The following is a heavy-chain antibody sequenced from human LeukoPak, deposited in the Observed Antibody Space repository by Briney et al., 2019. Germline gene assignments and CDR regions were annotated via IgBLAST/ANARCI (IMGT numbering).Heavy chain of an antibody. D-gene: IGHD1-26*01. CDR3: ARRTLVGARSYFDY. CDR2: IIPIFGTA. Sequence: GASVKVSCKASGGTFSSYAISWVRQAPGQGLEWMGGIIPIFGTANYAQKFQGRVTITADESTSTAYMELSSLRSEDTAVYYCARRTLVGARSYFDYWGQGTLVTVSS. CDR1: GGTFSSYA. J-gene: IGHJ4*02. V-gene: IGHV1-69*13.